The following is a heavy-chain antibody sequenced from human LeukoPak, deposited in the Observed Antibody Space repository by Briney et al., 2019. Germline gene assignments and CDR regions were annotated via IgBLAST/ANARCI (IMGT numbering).Heavy chain of an antibody. J-gene: IGHJ3*02. V-gene: IGHV3-48*04. Sequence: GGSLRLSCAASGFTFSSYTMNWVRQAPGKGLEWVSYISSSSSTIYYADSVKGRFTISRDNAKNTLYLQMNSLRAEDTAVYYCARAGDYGSGSCAFDMWGQGTMVTVSS. CDR3: ARAGDYGSGSCAFDM. CDR2: ISSSSSTI. D-gene: IGHD3-10*01. CDR1: GFTFSSYT.